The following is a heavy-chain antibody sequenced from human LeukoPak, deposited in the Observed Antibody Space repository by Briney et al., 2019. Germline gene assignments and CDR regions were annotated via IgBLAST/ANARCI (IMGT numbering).Heavy chain of an antibody. D-gene: IGHD4/OR15-4a*01. CDR1: GYTFTGYY. CDR2: INPNSGGT. J-gene: IGHJ6*03. V-gene: IGHV1-2*02. CDR3: ARGVGAMVNYYYYYMDV. Sequence: ASVKVSCKASGYTFTGYYMHWVRQAPGQGLEWMGWINPNSGGTNYAQKFQGRVTMTRDTSISTAYMELSSLRSEDTAVYYCARGVGAMVNYYYYYMDVWGKGTTVTVSS.